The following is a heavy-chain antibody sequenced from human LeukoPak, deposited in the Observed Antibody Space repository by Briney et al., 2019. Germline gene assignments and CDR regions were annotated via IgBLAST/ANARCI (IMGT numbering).Heavy chain of an antibody. V-gene: IGHV3-21*01. D-gene: IGHD3-22*01. Sequence: PGGSLRPSCAASGFTFSSYSMNWVRQAPGKGLEWVSSISSSSTYIYYADSVKGRFTISRDNSKNTLYLQMNSLRAEDTAVYYCARDRSEARYDSSGYCDYWGQGTLVTVSS. CDR1: GFTFSSYS. J-gene: IGHJ4*02. CDR3: ARDRSEARYDSSGYCDY. CDR2: ISSSSTYI.